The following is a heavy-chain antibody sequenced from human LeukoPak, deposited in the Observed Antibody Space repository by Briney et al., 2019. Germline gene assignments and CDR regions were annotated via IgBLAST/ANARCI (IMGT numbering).Heavy chain of an antibody. J-gene: IGHJ6*02. CDR1: GFTFSSYA. CDR3: ASHSTDRYYYYGMDV. D-gene: IGHD4-17*01. V-gene: IGHV3-23*01. Sequence: GGSLRLSCAASGFTFSSYAMSWVRQAPGKGLEWVSAISGSGGSTYYADSVKGRFTISRDNSKNTLYLQMNSLRAEDTAVYYCASHSTDRYYYYGMDVWGQGTTVTVSS. CDR2: ISGSGGST.